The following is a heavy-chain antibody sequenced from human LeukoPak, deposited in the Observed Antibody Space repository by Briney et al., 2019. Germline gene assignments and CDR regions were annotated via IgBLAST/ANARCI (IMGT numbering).Heavy chain of an antibody. J-gene: IGHJ6*02. D-gene: IGHD3-3*01. CDR2: IIPIFGTA. CDR1: GGTFSSYA. V-gene: IGHV1-69*13. CDR3: ASEREVLRFLEWFRTSYGMDV. Sequence: SVKVSCKASGGTFSSYAISWVRQAPGQGLEWMGGIIPIFGTANYAQKFQGRVTITADESTSTAYMELSSLRSEDTAVYYCASEREVLRFLEWFRTSYGMDVWGQGTTVTVSS.